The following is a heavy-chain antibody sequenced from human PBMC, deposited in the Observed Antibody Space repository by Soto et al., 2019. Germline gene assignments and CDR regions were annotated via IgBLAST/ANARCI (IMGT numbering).Heavy chain of an antibody. CDR3: ARLGITTSYGMDV. V-gene: IGHV5-10-1*01. D-gene: IGHD4-4*01. CDR1: GYSFTSYW. CDR2: IDPSDSYT. J-gene: IGHJ6*02. Sequence: PGESLKISCKASGYSFTSYWISWVRQMPGKGLEWMGRIDPSDSYTNYSPSFQGHVTISTDKSISTAYLQWSSPKASDTAMYYCARLGITTSYGMDVWGQGTTVTVSS.